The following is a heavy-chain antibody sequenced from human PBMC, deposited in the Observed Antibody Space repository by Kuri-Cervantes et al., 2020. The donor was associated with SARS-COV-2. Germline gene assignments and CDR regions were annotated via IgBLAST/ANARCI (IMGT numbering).Heavy chain of an antibody. V-gene: IGHV1-2*04. CDR3: ARDERGYSSNWFDP. D-gene: IGHD6-13*01. CDR1: GYTFTGYY. Sequence: ASVKVSCKASGYTFTGYYMHWVRQAPGQGLEWMGWINPNSGGTNYAQKFQGWVTMTRDTSISTAYMELSRLRSDDTAVYYCARDERGYSSNWFDPWGQGTLGTVSS. J-gene: IGHJ5*02. CDR2: INPNSGGT.